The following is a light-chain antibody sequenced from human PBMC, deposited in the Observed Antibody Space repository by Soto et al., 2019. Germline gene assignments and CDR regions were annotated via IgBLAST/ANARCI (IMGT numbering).Light chain of an antibody. V-gene: IGLV2-14*01. Sequence: QPVLTQPASVSGSPGQSITISCTGTSSDVGAYNYVSWYQQHPGKAPKLMIYYVSNWPFGVSNRFSGSKSGITASLTISGLQAEDEAEYYCSSYTTRGTYVFGTGTKVTVL. CDR2: YVS. J-gene: IGLJ1*01. CDR3: SSYTTRGTYV. CDR1: SSDVGAYNY.